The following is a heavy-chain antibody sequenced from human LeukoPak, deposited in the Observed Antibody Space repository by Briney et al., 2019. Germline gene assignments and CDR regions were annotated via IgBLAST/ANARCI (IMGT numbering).Heavy chain of an antibody. CDR3: PTELEHYDFLGGQIGPADAFDL. D-gene: IGHD3-3*01. Sequence: PGGSLRLSCAASGFTFSDYDMGSIRQAPGKGLEWISYITSSSSFLHYAISVKGRFIISRDNAKGSLHLQMNSLRTDDGAIYYFPTELEHYDFLGGQIGPADAFDLCGQGTMVTVSS. J-gene: IGHJ3*01. CDR1: GFTFSDYD. CDR2: ITSSSSFL. V-gene: IGHV3-11*01.